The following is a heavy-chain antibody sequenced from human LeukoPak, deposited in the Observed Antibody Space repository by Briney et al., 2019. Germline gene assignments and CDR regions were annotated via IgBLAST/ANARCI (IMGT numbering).Heavy chain of an antibody. V-gene: IGHV3-23*01. J-gene: IGHJ4*02. Sequence: PGGSLRLSCAASGFTFSSYGMNWVRQAPGKGLEWVSVISGSGGSTYYADSVKGRLTISRDNSKNTLYLQMNGLRVEDTAVYYCAKDLAAAVPYYFDYWGQGTLVTVSS. CDR1: GFTFSSYG. CDR2: ISGSGGST. CDR3: AKDLAAAVPYYFDY. D-gene: IGHD6-13*01.